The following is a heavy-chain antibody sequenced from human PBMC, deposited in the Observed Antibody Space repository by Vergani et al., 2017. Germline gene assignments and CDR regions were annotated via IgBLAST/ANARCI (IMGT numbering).Heavy chain of an antibody. J-gene: IGHJ3*01. CDR3: TKGSVYYHDSAGHGYDPYTGFDL. Sequence: EVQLLESGGGLAQPGRSLRLSCAASGFTFENYAMHWVRQAPGKGLEWVSGISWNSVDIGYADSVKGRFTISRDNAKNSLYLQMNSLRFEDTAVYFCTKGSVYYHDSAGHGYDPYTGFDLWGQGTLVTVSS. D-gene: IGHD5-12*01. CDR2: ISWNSVDI. V-gene: IGHV3-9*01. CDR1: GFTFENYA.